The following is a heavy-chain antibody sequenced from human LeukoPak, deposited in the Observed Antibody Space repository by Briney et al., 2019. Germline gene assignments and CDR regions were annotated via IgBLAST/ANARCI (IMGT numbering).Heavy chain of an antibody. CDR3: AKTIYYYEMYYFDC. J-gene: IGHJ4*02. CDR2: ISGSGGST. Sequence: QAGGSLRLSCAASGFTFSSYAMSWVRQAPGKGLEWVSAISGSGGSTYYADSVKGRFTISRDNSKNTLYLQMNSLRAEDTAVYYCAKTIYYYEMYYFDCWGQGTLVTVSS. V-gene: IGHV3-23*01. D-gene: IGHD3-22*01. CDR1: GFTFSSYA.